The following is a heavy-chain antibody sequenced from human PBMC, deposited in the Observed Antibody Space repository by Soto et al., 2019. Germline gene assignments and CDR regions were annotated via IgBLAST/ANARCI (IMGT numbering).Heavy chain of an antibody. CDR2: IYHSGST. Sequence: AETLSLTCAVSGGSISSSNWWSWVRQPPGKGLEWIGEIYHSGSTNYNPSLKSRVTRSVDKSKNQFSLKLSSVTAADTAVYYCARDGYKGEDYYYGMDVWGQGTTVTVSS. V-gene: IGHV4-4*02. CDR3: ARDGYKGEDYYYGMDV. J-gene: IGHJ6*02. CDR1: GGSISSSNW. D-gene: IGHD3-16*01.